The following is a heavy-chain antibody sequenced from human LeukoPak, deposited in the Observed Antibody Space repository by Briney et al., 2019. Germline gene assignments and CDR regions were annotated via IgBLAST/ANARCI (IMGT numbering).Heavy chain of an antibody. CDR3: ARDDFTFGGVIVFDY. J-gene: IGHJ4*02. CDR1: GFTFNSYD. Sequence: GGSLRLSCAASGFTFNSYDMHWVRQPPGKGLEWVAFMEYDGSIKYYADSVKGRFTISRDNAKNSLYLQMNSLRAEDTAVYYCARDDFTFGGVIVFDYWGQGTLVTVSS. D-gene: IGHD3-16*02. V-gene: IGHV3-30*19. CDR2: MEYDGSIK.